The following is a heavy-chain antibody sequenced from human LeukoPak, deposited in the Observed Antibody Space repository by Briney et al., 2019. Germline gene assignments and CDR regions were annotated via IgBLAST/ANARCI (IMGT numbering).Heavy chain of an antibody. CDR3: ASSSGYYSGDAFDI. Sequence: SETLSLTCTVSGGSISRYYWSWIRQPAGKGLDWIGRIYTSVSTNYNPSLKSRVPMSVDTSKNQFSLKLSSVTAADTAVYYCASSSGYYSGDAFDIWGQGTMVTVSS. CDR1: GGSISRYY. J-gene: IGHJ3*02. V-gene: IGHV4-4*07. D-gene: IGHD3-22*01. CDR2: IYTSVST.